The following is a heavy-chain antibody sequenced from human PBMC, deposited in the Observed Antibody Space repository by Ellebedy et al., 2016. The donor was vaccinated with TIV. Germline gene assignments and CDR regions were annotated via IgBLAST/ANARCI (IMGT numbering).Heavy chain of an antibody. CDR1: GYSFTSYW. J-gene: IGHJ6*02. CDR3: ARGRGVWTDVVKDYGMDV. V-gene: IGHV5-10-1*01. Sequence: GESLKISXKGSGYSFTSYWISWVRQMPGKGLEWMGRIDPSDSYTNYSPSFQGHVTISADKSISTAYLQWSSLKASDTAMYYCARGRGVWTDVVKDYGMDVWGQGTTVTVSS. D-gene: IGHD3-10*01. CDR2: IDPSDSYT.